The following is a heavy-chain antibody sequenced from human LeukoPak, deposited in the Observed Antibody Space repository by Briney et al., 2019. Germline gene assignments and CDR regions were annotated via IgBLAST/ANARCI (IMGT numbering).Heavy chain of an antibody. CDR2: INTDGSST. Sequence: GGSLRLSCAASGFTFSSYWMHWVRQALVKGLVWVSRINTDGSSTSYADSVKGRFTISRDNAKNTLYLQMNSLRAEDTAVYYCARVLRSHGDLFDYWGQGTLVTVSS. J-gene: IGHJ4*02. V-gene: IGHV3-74*01. D-gene: IGHD4-17*01. CDR3: ARVLRSHGDLFDY. CDR1: GFTFSSYW.